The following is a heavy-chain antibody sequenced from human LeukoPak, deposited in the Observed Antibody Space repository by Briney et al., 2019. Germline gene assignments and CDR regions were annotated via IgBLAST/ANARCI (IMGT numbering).Heavy chain of an antibody. D-gene: IGHD3-22*01. Sequence: GGSLRLSCAASGFTFSSYAMSWVRQAPEKGLEWVSAISGSGGSTYYADSVKGRFTISRDNSKNTLYLQMNSLRAEDTAVYYCAIARLYYYDSSGYYEGYWGQGTLVTVSS. J-gene: IGHJ4*02. CDR3: AIARLYYYDSSGYYEGY. V-gene: IGHV3-23*01. CDR1: GFTFSSYA. CDR2: ISGSGGST.